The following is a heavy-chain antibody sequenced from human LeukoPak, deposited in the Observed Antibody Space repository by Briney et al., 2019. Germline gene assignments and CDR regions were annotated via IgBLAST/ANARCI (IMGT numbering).Heavy chain of an antibody. Sequence: SETLSLTCTVSGGSISSYYWSWIRQPPGKGLEWIGYIYYSGSTNYNPSLKSRVTMSVDTSKNQFSLKLSSVTAADTAVYYCARDRPGSEFDYWGQGTLVTVSS. CDR3: ARDRPGSEFDY. D-gene: IGHD6-19*01. V-gene: IGHV4-59*12. CDR1: GGSISSYY. CDR2: IYYSGST. J-gene: IGHJ4*02.